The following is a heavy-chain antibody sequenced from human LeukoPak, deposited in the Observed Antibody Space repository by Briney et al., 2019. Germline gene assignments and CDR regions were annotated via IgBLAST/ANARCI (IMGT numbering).Heavy chain of an antibody. J-gene: IGHJ6*02. CDR2: ISGSGGST. D-gene: IGHD2-21*02. CDR1: GFTFSSYA. Sequence: GGSLRLSCAASGFTFSSYAMSWVRQAPGKGLEWVSAISGSGGSTYYADSVKGRFTISRDNSKNTLYLQMNSLRAEDTAVYYCAGGVVVTAILPYYYYYYGMDVWGQGTTVTVSS. CDR3: AGGVVVTAILPYYYYYYGMDV. V-gene: IGHV3-23*01.